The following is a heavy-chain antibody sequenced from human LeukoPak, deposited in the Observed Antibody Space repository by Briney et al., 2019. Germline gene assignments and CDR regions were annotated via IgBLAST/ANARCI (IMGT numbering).Heavy chain of an antibody. CDR3: AREIVPAAPPYYYYYMDV. Sequence: SVKVSCKASGGTFSSYAISWVRQAPGQGLEWMGGIIPIFGTANYAQKFQGRVTITADESTSTAYMELSSLRSEDTAVYYCAREIVPAAPPYYYYYMDVWGKGTTVTVSS. D-gene: IGHD2-2*01. V-gene: IGHV1-69*13. CDR2: IIPIFGTA. J-gene: IGHJ6*03. CDR1: GGTFSSYA.